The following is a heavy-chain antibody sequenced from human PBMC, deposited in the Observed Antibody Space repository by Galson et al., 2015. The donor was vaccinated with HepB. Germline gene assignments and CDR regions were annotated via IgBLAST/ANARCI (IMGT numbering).Heavy chain of an antibody. CDR3: ARERNTNYGWFDP. J-gene: IGHJ5*02. CDR1: GFSISSNW. D-gene: IGHD1-14*01. V-gene: IGHV3-7*01. Sequence: SLRLSCAVSGFSISSNWMTWLRQAPGKGLEWVANIKQDGSEQDYMDSVKGRFTISRDNARNLLYLQMNSLRAEDTAVYYCARERNTNYGWFDPWGQGTLVTVSS. CDR2: IKQDGSEQ.